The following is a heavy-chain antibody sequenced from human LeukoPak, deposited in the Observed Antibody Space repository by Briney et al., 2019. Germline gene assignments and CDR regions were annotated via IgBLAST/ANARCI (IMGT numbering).Heavy chain of an antibody. Sequence: SETLSLTCAVYGGSFSGYYWSWIRQPPGKGLEWIGEFNHSGSTNYNPSLKSRVTISVDTSKNQFSLKLSSVTAADTAVYYCARVRDSSGYYYGSFDYWGQGTLVTVSS. D-gene: IGHD3-22*01. V-gene: IGHV4-34*01. CDR2: FNHSGST. CDR3: ARVRDSSGYYYGSFDY. CDR1: GGSFSGYY. J-gene: IGHJ4*02.